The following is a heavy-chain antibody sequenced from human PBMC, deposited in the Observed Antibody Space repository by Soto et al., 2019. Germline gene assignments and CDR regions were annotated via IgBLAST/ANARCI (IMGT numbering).Heavy chain of an antibody. Sequence: GGSLRLSCTVSGFAFNNYGINWVRQAPGKGLEWVSSISKSDYTYYSDSVKGRFAISRDNAKSSVSLQMNTLRVEDTAVYYCAREDSIIIPDVSDFWGQGTLVTVSS. J-gene: IGHJ4*02. CDR1: GFAFNNYG. D-gene: IGHD3-22*01. CDR2: ISKSDYT. V-gene: IGHV3-21*01. CDR3: AREDSIIIPDVSDF.